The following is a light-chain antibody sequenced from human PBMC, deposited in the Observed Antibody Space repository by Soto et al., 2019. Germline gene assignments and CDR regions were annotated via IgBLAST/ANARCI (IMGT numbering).Light chain of an antibody. CDR3: ETWDSNTRV. V-gene: IGLV4-60*02. Sequence: QPVLTQSSSASASLGSSVKLTCTLSSAHSSYIIAWHQQQPGKAPRYLMKLEGSGSYNKGSGVPDRFSGSSSGADRYLTISNLQFEDEANYSSETWDSNTRVFGGGTKLTVL. CDR2: LEGSGSY. J-gene: IGLJ2*01. CDR1: SAHSSYI.